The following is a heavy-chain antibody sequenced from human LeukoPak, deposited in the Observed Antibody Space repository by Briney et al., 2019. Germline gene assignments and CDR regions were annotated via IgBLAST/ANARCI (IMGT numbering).Heavy chain of an antibody. J-gene: IGHJ3*02. Sequence: SETLSLTCTVSGGSISSYYWSWIRQPPGKGLEWIGYIYYSGSTNYNPSLKSRVTISVDTSKDQFSLKLSSVTAADTAVYYCARSTVALNAFDIWGQGTMVTVSS. V-gene: IGHV4-59*01. CDR3: ARSTVALNAFDI. D-gene: IGHD4-23*01. CDR2: IYYSGST. CDR1: GGSISSYY.